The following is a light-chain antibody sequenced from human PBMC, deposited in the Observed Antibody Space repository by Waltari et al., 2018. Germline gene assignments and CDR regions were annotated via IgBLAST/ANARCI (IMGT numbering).Light chain of an antibody. CDR2: DAS. J-gene: IGKJ4*01. Sequence: PGERATLSCRASQSVSSSLAWYQQKPGQAPRLLIYDASNRATGIPARFSGSGSGTDFTLTISSLEPEDFAVYYCQQRSNWPLTFGGGTKVETK. V-gene: IGKV3-11*01. CDR3: QQRSNWPLT. CDR1: QSVSSS.